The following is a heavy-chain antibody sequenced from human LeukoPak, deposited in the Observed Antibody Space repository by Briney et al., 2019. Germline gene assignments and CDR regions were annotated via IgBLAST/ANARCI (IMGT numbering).Heavy chain of an antibody. CDR3: ASRSGWYFYYFDF. J-gene: IGHJ4*02. CDR2: VYHSGTT. Sequence: PSETLSLTCTVSGYSISSGYYWGWIRQPPGKGLEWIASVYHSGTTYYNPSLKSRVTISVDTSKNQLSLKLSSVTAADTAVYYCASRSGWYFYYFDFWGQGTLVSVSS. V-gene: IGHV4-38-2*02. CDR1: GYSISSGYY. D-gene: IGHD6-13*01.